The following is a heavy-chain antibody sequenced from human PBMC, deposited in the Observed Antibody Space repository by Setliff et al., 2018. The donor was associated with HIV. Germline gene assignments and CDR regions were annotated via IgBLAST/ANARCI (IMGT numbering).Heavy chain of an antibody. D-gene: IGHD6-19*01. CDR1: GFTFGDYA. Sequence: LKISCTASGFTFGDYAMSWVRQAPGKGLEWVGFIRSKAYGGTTEYAASVKGRFTISRDDSKSIAYLQMNSLKTEDTAVYYCTRLDSSGLYYFDYWGQGTLVTVSS. V-gene: IGHV3-49*04. CDR2: IRSKAYGGTT. J-gene: IGHJ4*02. CDR3: TRLDSSGLYYFDY.